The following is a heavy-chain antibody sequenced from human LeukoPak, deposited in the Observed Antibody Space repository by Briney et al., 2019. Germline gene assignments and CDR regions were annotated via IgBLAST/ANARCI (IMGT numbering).Heavy chain of an antibody. CDR3: ARDQAWMPDY. V-gene: IGHV3-48*03. J-gene: IGHJ4*02. Sequence: GGSLRLSCAASGFTFSSFEMNWVRQAPGKGLEWVSYISSSGSTTYYADSVKGRFTISRGNAKNSLYLQMNSLRAEDTAVYYCARDQAWMPDYWGQGTLVTVSS. CDR2: ISSSGSTT. D-gene: IGHD5-12*01. CDR1: GFTFSSFE.